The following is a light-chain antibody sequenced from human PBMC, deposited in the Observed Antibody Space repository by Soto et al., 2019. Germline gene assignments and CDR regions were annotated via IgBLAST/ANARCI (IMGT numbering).Light chain of an antibody. CDR1: QSVSSSY. J-gene: IGKJ3*01. CDR3: QQYGRA. V-gene: IGKV3-20*01. CDR2: GAS. Sequence: EIVLTQSPGTLSLSPGERATRSCRASQSVSSSYLAWYQQKPGQAPRLLIYGASSRATGIPDRFSGSGSGTDFTLTSSRLEPEDFAVYYCQQYGRAFGPGTKLDIK.